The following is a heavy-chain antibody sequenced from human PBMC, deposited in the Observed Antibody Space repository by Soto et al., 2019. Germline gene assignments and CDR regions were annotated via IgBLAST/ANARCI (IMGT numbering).Heavy chain of an antibody. V-gene: IGHV1-69*06. J-gene: IGHJ6*02. CDR2: IIPIFGTA. Sequence: SVKVSCKASGGTFSSYAISWVRQAPGQGLEWMGGIIPIFGTANYAQKFQGRVTITADKSTSTAYMELSSLRSEDTAVYYCARLKTYSSSWPNYYYYGMDVWGQGTTVTVS. CDR3: ARLKTYSSSWPNYYYYGMDV. CDR1: GGTFSSYA. D-gene: IGHD6-13*01.